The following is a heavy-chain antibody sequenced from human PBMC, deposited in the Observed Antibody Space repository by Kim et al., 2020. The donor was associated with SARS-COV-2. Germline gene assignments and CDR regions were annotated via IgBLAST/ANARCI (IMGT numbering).Heavy chain of an antibody. Sequence: SETLSLTCAVYGGSFSGYYWSWIRQPPGKGLEWIGEINHSGSTNYNPSLKSRVTISVDTSKNQFSLKLSSVTAADTAVYYCARAGTSIRRPYYYYYGMDV. D-gene: IGHD2-2*01. CDR1: GGSFSGYY. CDR2: INHSGST. V-gene: IGHV4-34*01. CDR3: ARAGTSIRRPYYYYYGMDV. J-gene: IGHJ6*01.